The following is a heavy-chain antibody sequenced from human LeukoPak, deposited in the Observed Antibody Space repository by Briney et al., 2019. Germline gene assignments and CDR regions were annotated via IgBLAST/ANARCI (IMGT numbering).Heavy chain of an antibody. D-gene: IGHD3-10*01. V-gene: IGHV3-21*01. J-gene: IGHJ4*02. CDR2: ISSSSSYI. CDR1: GFTFSSYS. CDR3: ARAYYGRFDY. Sequence: GGSLSFSCAAPGFTFSSYSLNWVRQAPGKGLEWVSSISSSSSYIYYADSVKGRFTISRDNAKNSLYLQMNSLRAEDTAVYYCARAYYGRFDYWGQGTLVTVSS.